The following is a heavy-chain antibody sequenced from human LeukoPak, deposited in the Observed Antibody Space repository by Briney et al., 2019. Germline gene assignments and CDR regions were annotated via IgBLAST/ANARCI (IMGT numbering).Heavy chain of an antibody. D-gene: IGHD3-9*01. J-gene: IGHJ4*02. Sequence: GGSLRLSCAASGFTFSSYWMSWVGQPPGRGRGGWANKNQDGREKYYVDSVKGRFTISRDNAKNSLYLQMNSLRAEDTAVYYCARDYTYYDILTGYSTNYYFDYWGQGTLVTVSS. CDR2: KNQDGREK. CDR3: ARDYTYYDILTGYSTNYYFDY. V-gene: IGHV3-7*01. CDR1: GFTFSSYW.